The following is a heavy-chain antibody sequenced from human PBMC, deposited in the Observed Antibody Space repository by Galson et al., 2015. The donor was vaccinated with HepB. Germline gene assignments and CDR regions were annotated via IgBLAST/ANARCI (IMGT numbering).Heavy chain of an antibody. J-gene: IGHJ4*02. V-gene: IGHV6-1*01. CDR3: ARDRGSSGWYDSVYFDY. D-gene: IGHD6-13*01. CDR2: TYYRSKWYN. CDR1: GDSVSSYNAA. Sequence: CAISGDSVSSYNAAWNWIRQSPSRGLEWLGGTYYRSKWYNDYAVSVKSRVSINPDTSKNQFSLQLNSVTPEDTALYYCARDRGSSGWYDSVYFDYWGQGTLVTVSS.